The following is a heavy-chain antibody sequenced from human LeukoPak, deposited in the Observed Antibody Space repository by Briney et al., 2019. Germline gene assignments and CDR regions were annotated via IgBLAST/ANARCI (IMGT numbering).Heavy chain of an antibody. V-gene: IGHV3-23*01. CDR2: ITGGSGAK. CDR3: ARESVGMGYYYGMDV. CDR1: GFTFSSFA. J-gene: IGHJ6*02. Sequence: GGSLRVSCTVSGFTFSSFAMSWVRQAPGKGLEWVSTITGGSGAKYYADSVKGRFTISRDNSKNTLYLQMNSLRAEDTAVYYCARESVGMGYYYGMDVWGQGTTVTVSS. D-gene: IGHD7-27*01.